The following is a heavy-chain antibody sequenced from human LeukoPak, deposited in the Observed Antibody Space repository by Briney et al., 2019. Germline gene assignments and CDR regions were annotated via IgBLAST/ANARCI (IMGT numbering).Heavy chain of an antibody. J-gene: IGHJ3*02. CDR3: ARRELGAFDI. V-gene: IGHV4-59*01. CDR2: IYYSGST. Sequence: PSETLSLTCTVSGGSISSYYWSWVRQPPGKGLEWIGYIYYSGSTNYNPSLKSRVTISVDTSKNQFSLKLSSVTAADTAVYYCARRELGAFDIWGQGTMVTVSS. D-gene: IGHD1-26*01. CDR1: GGSISSYY.